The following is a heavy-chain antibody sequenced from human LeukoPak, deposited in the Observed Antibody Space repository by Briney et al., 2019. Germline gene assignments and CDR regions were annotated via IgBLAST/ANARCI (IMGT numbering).Heavy chain of an antibody. V-gene: IGHV3-21*01. CDR2: ISSSSSYI. D-gene: IGHD6-13*01. J-gene: IGHJ6*03. CDR3: ARTTGYSSSWYVNSPYYYYYMDV. Sequence: GGSLRLSCAASGFTFSSYAMHWVRQAPGKGLEWVSSISSSSSYIYYADSVKGRFTISRDNAKNSLYLQMNSLRAEDTAVYYCARTTGYSSSWYVNSPYYYYYMDVWGKGTTVTISS. CDR1: GFTFSSYA.